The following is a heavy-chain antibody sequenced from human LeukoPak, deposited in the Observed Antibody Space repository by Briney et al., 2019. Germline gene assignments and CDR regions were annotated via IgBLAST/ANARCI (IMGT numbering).Heavy chain of an antibody. Sequence: GGSLRLSCAASGFTFSSYSMNWVRQAPGKGLEWVSSISSSSSYIYYADSVKGRFTISRDNAKNSLYLQMNSLRAEDTAVYYCARVGEYFDWIPYYFGYWGQGTLVTVSS. J-gene: IGHJ4*02. D-gene: IGHD3-9*01. CDR2: ISSSSSYI. V-gene: IGHV3-21*01. CDR1: GFTFSSYS. CDR3: ARVGEYFDWIPYYFGY.